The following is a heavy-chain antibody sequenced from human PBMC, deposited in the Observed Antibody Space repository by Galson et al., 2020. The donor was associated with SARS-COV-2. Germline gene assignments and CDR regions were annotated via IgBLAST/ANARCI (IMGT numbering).Heavy chain of an antibody. Sequence: SEPLSLTCAVPGVSITTTNSWRWTRQAPGKGLEWIASVYPTRSTYNNPSPKTRVPTPLDTSKNQFSPRLTSVTAADTALYYCARQGVTMIFLITVPGWFFELWGRGTLVSVSS. CDR3: ARQGVTMIFLITVPGWFFEL. V-gene: IGHV4-38-2*01. CDR2: VYPTRST. J-gene: IGHJ2*01. CDR1: GVSITTTNS. D-gene: IGHD2-21*01.